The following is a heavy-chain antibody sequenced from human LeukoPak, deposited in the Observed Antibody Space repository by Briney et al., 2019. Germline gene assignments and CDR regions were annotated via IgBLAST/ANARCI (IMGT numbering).Heavy chain of an antibody. V-gene: IGHV1-69*13. Sequence: ASVKVSCKASGGTFSSYAISWVRQAPGQGLEWMGGIIPIFGTANYAQKFQGRVTITADESTSTAYMGLSSLRSEDTAVYYCARPLRYTYWFDPWGQGTLVTVSS. J-gene: IGHJ5*02. CDR1: GGTFSSYA. CDR2: IIPIFGTA. D-gene: IGHD3-9*01. CDR3: ARPLRYTYWFDP.